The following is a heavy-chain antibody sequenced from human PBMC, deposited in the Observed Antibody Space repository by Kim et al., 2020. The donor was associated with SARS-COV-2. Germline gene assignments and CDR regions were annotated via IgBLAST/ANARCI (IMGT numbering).Heavy chain of an antibody. V-gene: IGHV1-18*04. CDR1: GYTFTSYG. Sequence: ASVKVSCKASGYTFTSYGISWVRQAPGQGLEWMGRISGYNGNTNYAQKLQGRVTMTTDTSTSTAYMELRSLRSDDTAVYYCAREGYSSSWYAGAPNYYYYGMDVWGQGTTVTVSS. J-gene: IGHJ6*02. D-gene: IGHD6-13*01. CDR2: ISGYNGNT. CDR3: AREGYSSSWYAGAPNYYYYGMDV.